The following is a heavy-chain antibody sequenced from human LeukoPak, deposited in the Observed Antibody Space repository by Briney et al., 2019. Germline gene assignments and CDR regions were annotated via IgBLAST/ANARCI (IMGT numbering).Heavy chain of an antibody. CDR2: IYTSGST. J-gene: IGHJ5*02. D-gene: IGHD3-10*01. CDR1: GGSISSYY. Sequence: TSETLSLTCTVSGGSISSYYWSWIRQPAGKGLEWIGRIYTSGSTNYNPSLKSRVTMSVDTSKNQFSLKLSSVTAADTAVYYCARGFRSAGMGSHWFDPWGQGTLVTVSS. V-gene: IGHV4-4*07. CDR3: ARGFRSAGMGSHWFDP.